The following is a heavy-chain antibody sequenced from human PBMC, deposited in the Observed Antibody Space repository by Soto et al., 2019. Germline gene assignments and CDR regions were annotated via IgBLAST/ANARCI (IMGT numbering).Heavy chain of an antibody. Sequence: ASLKVSCKASGYTITNYAMHWVRQAPGQRLEWMGWINAGNGNTKYSQKFQARVTITRDTSAGTAYMELSSLRSEDTAVYYCERGERYYYDSSGYFGFDYWGQGTLVTVSS. D-gene: IGHD3-22*01. CDR2: INAGNGNT. J-gene: IGHJ4*02. CDR1: GYTITNYA. CDR3: ERGERYYYDSSGYFGFDY. V-gene: IGHV1-3*01.